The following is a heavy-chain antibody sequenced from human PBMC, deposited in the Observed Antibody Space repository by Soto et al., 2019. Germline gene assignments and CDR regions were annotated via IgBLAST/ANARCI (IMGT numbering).Heavy chain of an antibody. D-gene: IGHD5-12*01. J-gene: IGHJ4*02. Sequence: SETLSLTCTVSGVSISSYYWIWIRQPPGKGLEWIGYIYYSGSTNYNPSLKSRVTISVDTSKNQFSLKLSSVTAADTAVYYCARHTAPERSGYEYWGQGTLVTVSS. CDR1: GVSISSYY. CDR2: IYYSGST. V-gene: IGHV4-59*08. CDR3: ARHTAPERSGYEY.